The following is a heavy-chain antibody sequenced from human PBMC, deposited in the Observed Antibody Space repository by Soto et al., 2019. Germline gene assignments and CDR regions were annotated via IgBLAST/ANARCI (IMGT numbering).Heavy chain of an antibody. Sequence: SGGSLRLSCAASGFTFSDYYMSWIRQAPGKGLEWVSYISSSGSTIYYADSVKGRFTISRDNAKNSLYLQMNSLRAEDTAVYYCARDADSYGSGSYYHNWFDPWGQGTLVTVSS. CDR3: ARDADSYGSGSYYHNWFDP. D-gene: IGHD3-10*01. CDR1: GFTFSDYY. J-gene: IGHJ5*02. V-gene: IGHV3-11*01. CDR2: ISSSGSTI.